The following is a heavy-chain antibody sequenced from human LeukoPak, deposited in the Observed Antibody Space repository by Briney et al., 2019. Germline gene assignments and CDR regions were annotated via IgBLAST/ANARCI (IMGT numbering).Heavy chain of an antibody. D-gene: IGHD3-10*01. Sequence: GWSLRLSCAASGFTFSTYAMSWVRQAPGKGLEWVSGIRGSGGATYYADSVKGRFTISRDNSKNTLYLQMNSLRAEDTAVYYCAKDDMGFGKLGYWGQGTLVTVSS. CDR1: GFTFSTYA. J-gene: IGHJ4*02. V-gene: IGHV3-23*01. CDR2: IRGSGGAT. CDR3: AKDDMGFGKLGY.